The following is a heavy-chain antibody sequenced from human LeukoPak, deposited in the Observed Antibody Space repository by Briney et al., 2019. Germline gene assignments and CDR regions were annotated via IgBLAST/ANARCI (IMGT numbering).Heavy chain of an antibody. V-gene: IGHV3-74*01. CDR3: TRSGRGGAFDI. D-gene: IGHD1-26*01. Sequence: GGTLRLSCAASGFTFSSYGMSWVRQAPGKGLVWVSRIYSDGGRTDYADSVKGRFTISGENAKNTLYLQMNSLRDEDTAVYYCTRSGRGGAFDIWGQGTRVTVSS. J-gene: IGHJ3*02. CDR2: IYSDGGRT. CDR1: GFTFSSYG.